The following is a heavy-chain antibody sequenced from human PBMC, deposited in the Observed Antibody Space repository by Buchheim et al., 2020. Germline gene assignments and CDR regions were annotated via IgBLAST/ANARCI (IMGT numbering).Heavy chain of an antibody. V-gene: IGHV3-48*03. CDR3: ARGVVVIKDYYYYMDV. J-gene: IGHJ6*03. D-gene: IGHD3-22*01. Sequence: EVQLVESGGGLVQPGGSLRLSCAASGFTFSSYEMNWVRQAPGKGLEWVSYISSSGSTIYYADSVKGRFTISRDNAKNSLSLQMNSLRAEDTAVYYCARGVVVIKDYYYYMDVWGKGTT. CDR1: GFTFSSYE. CDR2: ISSSGSTI.